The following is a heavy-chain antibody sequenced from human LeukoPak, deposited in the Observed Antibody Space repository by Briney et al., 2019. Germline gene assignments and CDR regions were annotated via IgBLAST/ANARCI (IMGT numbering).Heavy chain of an antibody. V-gene: IGHV4-39*01. CDR3: ARPGGDVREVEYYFDY. D-gene: IGHD2-21*02. CDR2: IYYSGST. J-gene: IGHJ4*02. CDR1: GGSISSSSYY. Sequence: PSETLSLTCNVSGGSISSSSYYWGWIRQPPGKGLEWIGSIYYSGSTYYNPSLKSRVTISVDTSKNQFSLKLSSVTAADTAVYYCARPGGDVREVEYYFDYWGQGTLVTVSS.